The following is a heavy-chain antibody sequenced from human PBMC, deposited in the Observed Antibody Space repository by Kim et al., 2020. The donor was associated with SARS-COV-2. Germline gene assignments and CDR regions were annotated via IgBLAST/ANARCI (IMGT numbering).Heavy chain of an antibody. D-gene: IGHD3-10*01. CDR3: ARRPLWFGESAYDS. J-gene: IGHJ5*01. V-gene: IGHV4-39*01. CDR2: IYYSGNT. CDR1: GDSISSSLYY. Sequence: SETLSLTCTVSGDSISSSLYYWGWIRQPPGKRLEWIGTIYYSGNTYYNPSLKSRVTISADTSKNQFSLKLTSVTAADTAVYYCARRPLWFGESAYDSWG.